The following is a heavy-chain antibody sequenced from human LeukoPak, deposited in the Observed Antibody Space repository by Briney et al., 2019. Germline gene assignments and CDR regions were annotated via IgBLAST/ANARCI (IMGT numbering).Heavy chain of an antibody. CDR2: IYSGGST. CDR3: ARDTVTTSFASF. V-gene: IGHV3-66*01. Sequence: GGSLRLSCAASGFTVSSNYMSWVRQAPGKGLEWVSVIYSGGSTYYADSVKGRFTISRDNSKNTLYLQMNSLRAEDTAVYYCARDTVTTSFASFWGQGTLVTVSS. CDR1: GFTVSSNY. J-gene: IGHJ4*02. D-gene: IGHD4-17*01.